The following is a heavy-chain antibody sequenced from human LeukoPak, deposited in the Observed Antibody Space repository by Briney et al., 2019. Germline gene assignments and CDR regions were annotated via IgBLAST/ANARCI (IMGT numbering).Heavy chain of an antibody. Sequence: SETLSLTCAVYGGSFSGYYWSWIRQPPGKGLEWIGEINHSGSTNYNPSLKGRVTISVDTSKNQFSLKLSSVTAADTAVYYCARRVLRYFDWSLWGQGTLVTVSS. J-gene: IGHJ4*02. CDR1: GGSFSGYY. CDR2: INHSGST. V-gene: IGHV4-34*01. D-gene: IGHD3-9*01. CDR3: ARRVLRYFDWSL.